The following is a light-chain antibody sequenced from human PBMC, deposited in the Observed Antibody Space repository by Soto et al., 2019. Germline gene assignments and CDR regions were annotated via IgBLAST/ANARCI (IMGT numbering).Light chain of an antibody. Sequence: DIQITQSPSSLSASVGNRVPITWQAIQDIATYLNWYQQKPGKAPNLLIYDASNLETGVPSRFSGGGSGTHFTFTISNLQPEDIATYYCQQYDNLPPTWTFGQGTKVDIK. CDR1: QDIATY. CDR2: DAS. V-gene: IGKV1-33*01. CDR3: QQYDNLPPTWT. J-gene: IGKJ1*01.